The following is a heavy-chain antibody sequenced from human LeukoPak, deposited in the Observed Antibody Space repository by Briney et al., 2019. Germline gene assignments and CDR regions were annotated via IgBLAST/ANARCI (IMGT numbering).Heavy chain of an antibody. CDR3: ARAGFPWASSWPDY. V-gene: IGHV1-18*01. CDR2: ISAYNGNT. CDR1: GYTFTSYG. D-gene: IGHD2-2*01. Sequence: ASVKVSCKSSGYTFTSYGISWVRQAPGQGLEWMGWISAYNGNTNYAQKLQGRVTMTTDTSTSTAYMELSSLRSDDTAVYYCARAGFPWASSWPDYWGQGTLVTVSS. J-gene: IGHJ4*02.